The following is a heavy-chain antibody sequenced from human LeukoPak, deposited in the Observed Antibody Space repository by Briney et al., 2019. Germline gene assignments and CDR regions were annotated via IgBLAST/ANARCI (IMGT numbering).Heavy chain of an antibody. CDR1: GYTFTTYY. V-gene: IGHV1-2*02. CDR2: INPNSGGT. CDR3: ARGGITMIVVVISLFDY. Sequence: GASVKVSCKASGYTFTTYYIHWVRQAPGQGLEWMGWINPNSGGTNYAQKFQGRVTMTRDTSISTAYMELSRLRSDDTAVYYCARGGITMIVVVISLFDYWGQGTLVTVSS. D-gene: IGHD3-22*01. J-gene: IGHJ4*02.